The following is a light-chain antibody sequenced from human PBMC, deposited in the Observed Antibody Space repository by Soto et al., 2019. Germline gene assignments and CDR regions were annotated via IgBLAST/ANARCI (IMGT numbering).Light chain of an antibody. V-gene: IGKV3-20*01. CDR2: GAS. CDR3: QQYGGSPLT. Sequence: EIELTQSPGTLSLSPGESATLSCRASQSVTSDSLAWYQQKPGQAPRLLLFGASNRAVVVPDRFSGSGSGTDFTLTITRLEPEDFAVYYCQQYGGSPLTFGGGTKVEIK. CDR1: QSVTSDS. J-gene: IGKJ4*01.